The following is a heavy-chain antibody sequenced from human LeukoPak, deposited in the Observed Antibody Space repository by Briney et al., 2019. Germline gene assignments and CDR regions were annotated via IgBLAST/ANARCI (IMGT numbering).Heavy chain of an antibody. CDR1: GGSISSNY. Sequence: SETLSLTCTVSGGSISSNYWSCIRQPPGKGLEWIGYIYYSGTTNYNPSLKSRVTISVDTSKNQFSLKLSSVTAADTAVCYCARGVYIAAAQYGYWGQGTLVTVSS. J-gene: IGHJ4*02. CDR3: ARGVYIAAAQYGY. D-gene: IGHD6-13*01. V-gene: IGHV4-59*01. CDR2: IYYSGTT.